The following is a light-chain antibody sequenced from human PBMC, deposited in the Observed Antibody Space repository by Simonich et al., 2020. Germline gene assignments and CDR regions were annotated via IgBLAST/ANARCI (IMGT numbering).Light chain of an antibody. Sequence: DIVMTPSPDSLAVSLGERATINCTSSQSVLSRSNNKTYLAWYQQKPGQPPNLLIYWASTRESGVPDRFSGSGSGTDFTLTISSLQAEDVAVYYCQQYYSTPFTFGPGTKVDIK. CDR3: QQYYSTPFT. V-gene: IGKV4-1*01. J-gene: IGKJ3*01. CDR2: WAS. CDR1: QSVLSRSNNKTY.